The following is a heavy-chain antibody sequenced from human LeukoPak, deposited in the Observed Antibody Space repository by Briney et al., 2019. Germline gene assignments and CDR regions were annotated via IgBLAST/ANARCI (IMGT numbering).Heavy chain of an antibody. CDR3: AKPGTGSNYYMDV. V-gene: IGHV3-30*02. CDR1: GFPFSSYG. Sequence: PGGSPRLSCAASGFPFSSYGMFWVRQAPGKGLERLAYIRFDGSNTKYADSVKGRFTISRANSKNTLDLQMNTLRAEDTAVYYCAKPGTGSNYYMDVWGKGTTVTVSS. J-gene: IGHJ6*03. D-gene: IGHD1-1*01. CDR2: IRFDGSNT.